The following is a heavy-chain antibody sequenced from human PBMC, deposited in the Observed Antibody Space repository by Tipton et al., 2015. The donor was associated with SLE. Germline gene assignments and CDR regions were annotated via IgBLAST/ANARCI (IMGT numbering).Heavy chain of an antibody. CDR2: VYYGGST. V-gene: IGHV4-59*11. CDR1: GGSISNLY. J-gene: IGHJ4*02. D-gene: IGHD6-19*01. Sequence: TLSLTCNVSGGSISNLYWSWIRQPPGKPLEWIGYVYYGGSTKYNPSLKSRVTISVDTSKNQFSLKLTSVTAADTAIYYCARFRAGAYFDFWGQGTPVTVSS. CDR3: ARFRAGAYFDF.